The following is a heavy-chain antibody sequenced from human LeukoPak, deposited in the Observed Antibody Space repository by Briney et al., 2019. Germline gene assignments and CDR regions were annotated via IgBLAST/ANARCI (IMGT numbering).Heavy chain of an antibody. Sequence: GGPLRLSCAASGFTFSDYWMSWVRQAPGKGREWVANIKGDGSEENYVDSVKGGFTVSRDNAKTLLYLHLNSLRAEDTSLYYRATHEGSFPAAIFDNWGPRTLVTVYS. CDR1: GFTFSDYW. CDR3: ATHEGSFPAAIFDN. J-gene: IGHJ4*02. V-gene: IGHV3-7*01. CDR2: IKGDGSEE. D-gene: IGHD2-2*01.